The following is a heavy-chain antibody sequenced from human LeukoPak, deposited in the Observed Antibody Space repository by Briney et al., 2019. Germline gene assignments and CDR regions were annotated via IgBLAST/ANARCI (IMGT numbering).Heavy chain of an antibody. D-gene: IGHD2-15*01. V-gene: IGHV4-59*08. CDR1: GGSISTYH. J-gene: IGHJ4*02. CDR3: ARLYCSGGSCYYFDY. Sequence: PSETLSLTCAVSGGSISTYHWSWIRQPPGKGLEWIGYISYSGSTNYNPSLKSRVTISVDTSKSQFSLKLSSVTAADTAVYYCARLYCSGGSCYYFDYWGQGTLVTVSS. CDR2: ISYSGST.